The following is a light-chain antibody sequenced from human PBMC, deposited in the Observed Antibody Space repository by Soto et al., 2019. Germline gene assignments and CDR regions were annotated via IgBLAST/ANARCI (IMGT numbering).Light chain of an antibody. CDR1: EDISRW. J-gene: IGKJ2*01. Sequence: DIQLTQSPSTLSASVGDRVTITCRASEDISRWLAWYQHKPGKAPKLLIYQASNLESGVPSRFTGSGSETEFTLTISGLQPDDFASYCCLQYQFDPYTFGQGTKLEIK. V-gene: IGKV1-5*03. CDR3: LQYQFDPYT. CDR2: QAS.